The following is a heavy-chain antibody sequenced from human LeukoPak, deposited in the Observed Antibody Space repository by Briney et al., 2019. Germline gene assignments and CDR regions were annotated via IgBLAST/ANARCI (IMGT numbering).Heavy chain of an antibody. D-gene: IGHD2-21*02. CDR3: AKDQSRGNVVVTSPRIYY. V-gene: IGHV3-23*01. CDR1: GFTFSSYA. CDR2: ISGSGGST. J-gene: IGHJ4*02. Sequence: GGSLRLSCAASGFTFSSYAMSWVGQAAGKGLEGVSAISGSGGSTYYADSVKGPFTISRDNSKNTLYLQMNSLRAEDTAVYYCAKDQSRGNVVVTSPRIYYWGQGTLVTVSS.